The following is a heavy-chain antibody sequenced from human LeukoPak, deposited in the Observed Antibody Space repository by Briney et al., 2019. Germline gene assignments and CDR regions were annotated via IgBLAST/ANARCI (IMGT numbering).Heavy chain of an antibody. J-gene: IGHJ4*02. CDR3: ARDPGWGLGFDY. D-gene: IGHD7-27*01. CDR1: GGSIGTYY. V-gene: IGHV4-59*01. Sequence: SETLSLTCIVSGGSIGTYYWNWIRQSPGKGLEWIGYIYYSGRTNYNLSLKSRVTISIDTSKNQFSLKLSSVTAADTAVYYCARDPGWGLGFDYWGQGTLVTVSS. CDR2: IYYSGRT.